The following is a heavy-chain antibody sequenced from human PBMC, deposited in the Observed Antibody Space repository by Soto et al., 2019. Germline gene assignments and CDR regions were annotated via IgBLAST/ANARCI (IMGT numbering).Heavy chain of an antibody. D-gene: IGHD3-10*02. CDR2: MNPNSGNT. J-gene: IGHJ6*02. Sequence: QVQLVQSGAEVKKPGASVKVSCKASGYTFTSYDINWVRHATGQGLEWMGWMNPNSGNTAYAQKCQXRVTMTRNTSISTAYMELSSLRSEDTAVYYCAREALFRMDVWGRGTTVTVSS. CDR3: AREALFRMDV. V-gene: IGHV1-8*01. CDR1: GYTFTSYD.